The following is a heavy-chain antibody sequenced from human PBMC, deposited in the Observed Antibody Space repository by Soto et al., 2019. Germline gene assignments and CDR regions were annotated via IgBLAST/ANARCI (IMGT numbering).Heavy chain of an antibody. CDR1: GDSISRYY. D-gene: IGHD3-10*01. J-gene: IGHJ6*02. V-gene: IGHV4-59*01. CDR2: IYDGGST. CDR3: DRAPAYSYGSGSPYYFYAMDV. Sequence: QVQLQQSGPGLVRPSETLSLTCTVSGDSISRYYWSWIRQSPGKGLEWIGYIYDGGSTRYNPSLRSRVTISADTSGNQFFLKLRSVTAADTAVYYCDRAPAYSYGSGSPYYFYAMDVWGHVTTVTVSS.